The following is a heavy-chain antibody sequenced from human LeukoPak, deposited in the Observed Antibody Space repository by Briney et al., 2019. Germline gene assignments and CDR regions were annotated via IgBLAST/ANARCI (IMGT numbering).Heavy chain of an antibody. V-gene: IGHV3-30*03. J-gene: IGHJ3*02. CDR2: ISYDGSNK. Sequence: GGSLRLSCAASGFTFSSYGMHWVRQAPGKGPEWVALISYDGSNKYYADSVKGRFTISRDNSKNTLYLQMNSLRADDTAVYYCAREYCSGGSCYNDAFDIWGQGTMVTVSS. D-gene: IGHD2-15*01. CDR3: AREYCSGGSCYNDAFDI. CDR1: GFTFSSYG.